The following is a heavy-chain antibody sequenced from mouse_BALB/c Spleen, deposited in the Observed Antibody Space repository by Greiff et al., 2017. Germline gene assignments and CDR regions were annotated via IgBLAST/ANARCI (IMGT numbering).Heavy chain of an antibody. Sequence: QVQLKESGPGLVAPSQSLSITCTVSGFSLTSYGVHWVRQPPGKGLEWLGVIWAGGSTNYNSALMSRLSVSKDNSKSQVFLKMNSLQTDDTAMYYCARDGGYGTYWYFDVWGAGTTVTVSS. CDR2: IWAGGST. CDR1: GFSLTSYG. D-gene: IGHD1-1*01. J-gene: IGHJ1*01. CDR3: ARDGGYGTYWYFDV. V-gene: IGHV2-9*02.